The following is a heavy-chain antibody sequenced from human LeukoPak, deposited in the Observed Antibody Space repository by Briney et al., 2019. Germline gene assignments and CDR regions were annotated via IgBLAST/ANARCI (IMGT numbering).Heavy chain of an antibody. J-gene: IGHJ6*02. CDR2: TVSEIDGGTT. V-gene: IGHV3-15*04. Sequence: AGGSLRLSCAASGFTFNYAWMSWVRQVPGKGLEWVGQTVSEIDGGTTDYAAPVKGRFTISRDDSKSTLYLQMNSLKIEDTAVYYCTTDEDWNYARKDVWGQGATVIVSS. CDR1: GFTFNYAW. D-gene: IGHD1-7*01. CDR3: TTDEDWNYARKDV.